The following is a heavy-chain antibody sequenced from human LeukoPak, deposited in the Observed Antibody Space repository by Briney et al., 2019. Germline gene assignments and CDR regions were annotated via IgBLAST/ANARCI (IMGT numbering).Heavy chain of an antibody. V-gene: IGHV1-46*01. D-gene: IGHD3-22*01. Sequence: GASVKVSCKASGYTFSSYYMHWVRQAPGQGLEWVGVINPSGGTTSYAQKFQGRVTMTRDTSTSTVYMELSSLRSEDTAVYYCARAITMIVAYYFDYWGQGTLVTVSS. CDR1: GYTFSSYY. CDR2: INPSGGTT. J-gene: IGHJ4*02. CDR3: ARAITMIVAYYFDY.